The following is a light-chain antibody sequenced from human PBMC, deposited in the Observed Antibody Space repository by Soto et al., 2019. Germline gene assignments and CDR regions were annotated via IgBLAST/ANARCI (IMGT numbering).Light chain of an antibody. CDR1: SSDVGGYNY. J-gene: IGLJ1*01. V-gene: IGLV2-14*01. CDR3: SSYSSSSTLV. CDR2: EVS. Sequence: QSALTQPASVSGSPGQSITIACSGTSSDVGGYNYVSWFQQHPGKAPKLLIYEVSNRPSGVSNRFSASKSGNTASLTISGLQAEDEATYYCSSYSSSSTLVFGTGTKLT.